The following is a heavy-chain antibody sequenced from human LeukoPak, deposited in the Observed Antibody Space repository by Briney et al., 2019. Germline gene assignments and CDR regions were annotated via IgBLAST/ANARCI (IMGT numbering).Heavy chain of an antibody. D-gene: IGHD3-10*01. CDR2: ISAYNGNT. V-gene: IGHV1-18*01. CDR1: GYTFTSYG. Sequence: ASVKVSCKASGYTFTSYGISWVRQAPGQGLEWMGWISAYNGNTNYAQKLQGRVTMTTDTSTSTAYMELRSLRSDDTAVYYCARDVALTMVRGVIYNWFDPWGQGTLVTVSS. CDR3: ARDVALTMVRGVIYNWFDP. J-gene: IGHJ5*02.